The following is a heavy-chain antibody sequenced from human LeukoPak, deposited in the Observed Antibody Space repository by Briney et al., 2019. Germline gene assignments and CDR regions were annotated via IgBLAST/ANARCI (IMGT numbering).Heavy chain of an antibody. Sequence: NPGGSLRLSCAASGFTFSSYSMNWVRQAPGKGLEWVSSISSSSSYIYYADSVRGRFTISRDNAKNSLYLQMNSLRAEDTAVYYCASVDSSGYFDWFDPWGQGTLVTVSS. CDR1: GFTFSSYS. J-gene: IGHJ5*02. V-gene: IGHV3-21*01. D-gene: IGHD3-22*01. CDR3: ASVDSSGYFDWFDP. CDR2: ISSSSSYI.